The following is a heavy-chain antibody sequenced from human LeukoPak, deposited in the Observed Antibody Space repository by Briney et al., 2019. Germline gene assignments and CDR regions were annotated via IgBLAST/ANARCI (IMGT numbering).Heavy chain of an antibody. D-gene: IGHD2-15*01. CDR1: GFTFGDYA. CDR3: TRVSLVAASVFFDY. V-gene: IGHV3-49*04. Sequence: GGSLRLSCTASGFTFGDYAMSWVRQAPGKGLEWVSFIRSKAYGGTTEYAASVKGRFTVSRDDSKSIAYLQMNSLKTEDTAVYYCTRVSLVAASVFFDYWGQGTLVTVSS. CDR2: IRSKAYGGTT. J-gene: IGHJ4*02.